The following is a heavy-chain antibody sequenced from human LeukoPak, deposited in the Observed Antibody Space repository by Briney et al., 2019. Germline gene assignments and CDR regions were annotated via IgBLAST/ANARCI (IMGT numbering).Heavy chain of an antibody. CDR2: IYYSGST. CDR3: ATRVSGVVVAPYWYFDL. V-gene: IGHV4-59*01. Sequence: TLSLTCTVSGGAISSYYWSWLRQPPGKGLEWIGYIYYSGSTNYNPSLKNRVTISLDTSKTPFSLKLSSVTAADTAVYYCATRVSGVVVAPYWYFDLWGRGTLVTVSS. D-gene: IGHD2-15*01. CDR1: GGAISSYY. J-gene: IGHJ2*01.